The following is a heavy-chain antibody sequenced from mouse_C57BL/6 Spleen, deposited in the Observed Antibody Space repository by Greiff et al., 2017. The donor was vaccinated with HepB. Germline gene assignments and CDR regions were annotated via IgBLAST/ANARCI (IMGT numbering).Heavy chain of an antibody. Sequence: VKLQESDAELVKPGASVKISCKVSGYTFTDHTIHWMKQRPEQGLEWIGYIYPRDGSTKYNEKFKGKATLTADKSSSTAYMQLNSLTSEDSAVYFCARREAYYYGSSPFDYWGQGTTLTVSS. CDR3: ARREAYYYGSSPFDY. CDR1: GYTFTDHT. CDR2: IYPRDGST. D-gene: IGHD1-1*01. J-gene: IGHJ2*01. V-gene: IGHV1-78*01.